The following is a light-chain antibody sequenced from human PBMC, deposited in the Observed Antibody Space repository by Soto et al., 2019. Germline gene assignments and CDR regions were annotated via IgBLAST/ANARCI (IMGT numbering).Light chain of an antibody. J-gene: IGLJ2*01. CDR2: EVT. V-gene: IGLV2-14*01. CDR1: SSDIGTYDY. Sequence: QSALTQPASVSGSPGQSITISCTGTSSDIGTYDYVSWYQHHPGKAPKLMIYEVTNRPSGVSDRFSGSKSGKTASLTISGLQAEDEAEYYCSSYTTTATPVVFGGGTKLTVL. CDR3: SSYTTTATPVV.